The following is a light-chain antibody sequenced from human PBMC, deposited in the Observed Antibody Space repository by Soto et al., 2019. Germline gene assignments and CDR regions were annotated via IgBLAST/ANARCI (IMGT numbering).Light chain of an antibody. CDR1: SSDVGAYNF. CDR2: EVT. J-gene: IGLJ3*02. Sequence: QSALTQPASVSGSPGQSITISCTGTSSDVGAYNFVSWYQHHPGRAPKLIIYEVTIRPSGVSNRFSGSKSGNTASLTISGLQAEDEADYYCAAWDDILNGWVFGGGTKLTVL. CDR3: AAWDDILNGWV. V-gene: IGLV2-14*01.